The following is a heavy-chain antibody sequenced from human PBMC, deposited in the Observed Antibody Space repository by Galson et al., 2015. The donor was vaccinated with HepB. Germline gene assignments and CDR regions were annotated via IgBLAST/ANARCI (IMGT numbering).Heavy chain of an antibody. Sequence: SLRLSCAASGFTFSSYWMSWVRQAPGKGLEWVANIKQDGSEKYYVDSVKGRFTISRDNAKNSLYLQMNSLRAEDTAVYYCARGLGRITMIVGWDYYGMDVWGQGTTVTVSS. CDR3: ARGLGRITMIVGWDYYGMDV. CDR1: GFTFSSYW. CDR2: IKQDGSEK. D-gene: IGHD3-22*01. V-gene: IGHV3-7*03. J-gene: IGHJ6*02.